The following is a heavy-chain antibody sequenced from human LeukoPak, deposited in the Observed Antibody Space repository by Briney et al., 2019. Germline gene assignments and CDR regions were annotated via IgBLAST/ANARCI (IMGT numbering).Heavy chain of an antibody. V-gene: IGHV1-46*01. CDR3: ARDTQWPVLQGWYYFDY. Sequence: ASVKVSCKASGYTFTSYYMHWVRQAPRQGLEWMGIINPSGGSTSYAQKFQGRVTMTRDTSTSTVYMELSSLRSEDTAVYYCARDTQWPVLQGWYYFDYWGQGTLVTVSS. J-gene: IGHJ4*02. CDR2: INPSGGST. D-gene: IGHD6-19*01. CDR1: GYTFTSYY.